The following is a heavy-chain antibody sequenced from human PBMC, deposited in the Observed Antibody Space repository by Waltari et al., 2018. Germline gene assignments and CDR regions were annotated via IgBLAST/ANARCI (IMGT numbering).Heavy chain of an antibody. J-gene: IGHJ4*02. V-gene: IGHV3-53*01. CDR1: GFIVSSTY. CDR2: LHSGGST. Sequence: EVQLAESGGGLIQPGGSLRISCAASGFIVSSTYMSWVRQAPGKGLGWVSVLHSGGSTYYADSVKGRFTSSRDISKNTLYLQMNSLTVEDTAVYYCARHYGSYYTSFDYWGQGTLVTVSS. CDR3: ARHYGSYYTSFDY. D-gene: IGHD1-26*01.